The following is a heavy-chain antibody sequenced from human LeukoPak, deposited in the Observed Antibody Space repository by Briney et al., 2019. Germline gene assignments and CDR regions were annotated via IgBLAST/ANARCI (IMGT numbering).Heavy chain of an antibody. V-gene: IGHV4-34*01. CDR3: ATQLWFGESN. CDR1: GGSFSGYY. D-gene: IGHD3-10*01. CDR2: INHSGST. J-gene: IGHJ4*02. Sequence: SETLSLTCAVYGGSFSGYYWSWIRQPPGKGLEWIGEINHSGSTNYNPSLKSRVTISVDTSKNQFSLKLSSVTAADTAVYYCATQLWFGESNWGQGTLVTVSS.